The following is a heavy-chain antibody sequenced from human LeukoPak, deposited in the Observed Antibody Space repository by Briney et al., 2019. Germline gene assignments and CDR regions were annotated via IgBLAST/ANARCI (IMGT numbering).Heavy chain of an antibody. CDR1: GYTFTDYY. Sequence: ASVKVSCKASGYTFTDYYVHWVRQAPGQGLEWMGWINPDSGDTHYAEKFQGRVTMTRDTSMSTAYMELSPLRSDDTAVYYCARDLAGSPHFWGRGTLVTVSS. CDR2: INPDSGDT. D-gene: IGHD1-26*01. CDR3: ARDLAGSPHF. J-gene: IGHJ4*02. V-gene: IGHV1-2*02.